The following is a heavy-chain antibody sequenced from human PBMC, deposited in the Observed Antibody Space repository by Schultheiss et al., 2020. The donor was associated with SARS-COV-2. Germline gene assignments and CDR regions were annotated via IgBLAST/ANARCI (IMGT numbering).Heavy chain of an antibody. J-gene: IGHJ4*02. D-gene: IGHD2-2*01. CDR3: ARDGKYQLRRGYFDY. V-gene: IGHV3-33*08. Sequence: GGSLRLSCAASGFTFSSYWMHWVRQAPGKGLEWVAVIWYDGSNKYYADSVKGRFTISRDNSKNTLYLQMNSLRAEDTAVYYCARDGKYQLRRGYFDYWGQGTLVTVSS. CDR1: GFTFSSYW. CDR2: IWYDGSNK.